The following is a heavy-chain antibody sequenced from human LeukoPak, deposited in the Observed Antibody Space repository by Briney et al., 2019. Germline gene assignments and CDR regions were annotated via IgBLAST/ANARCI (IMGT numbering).Heavy chain of an antibody. CDR2: ISGSGGST. CDR3: ATVGYSNGWRDY. J-gene: IGHJ4*02. D-gene: IGHD6-19*01. V-gene: IGHV3-23*01. Sequence: PGGSLRLSCAASGFTFSSYAMSWVRQAPGKGLGWVSAISGSGGSTYYADSVKGRFTISRDNSKNTLYLQMNSLRAEDTAVYYCATVGYSNGWRDYWGQGTLVTVSS. CDR1: GFTFSSYA.